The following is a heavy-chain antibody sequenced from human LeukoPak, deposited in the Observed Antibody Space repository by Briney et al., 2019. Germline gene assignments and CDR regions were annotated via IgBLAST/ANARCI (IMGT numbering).Heavy chain of an antibody. D-gene: IGHD3-22*01. CDR2: IYYSGST. CDR1: GGSISSSSYY. Sequence: PETLSLTCTVSGGSISSSSYYWGWIRQPPGKGLEWIGSIYYSGSTYYNPSLKSRVTISVDTSKNQFSLKLSSVTAADTAVYYCARGRGSGYLFDYWGQGTLVTVSS. J-gene: IGHJ4*02. V-gene: IGHV4-39*07. CDR3: ARGRGSGYLFDY.